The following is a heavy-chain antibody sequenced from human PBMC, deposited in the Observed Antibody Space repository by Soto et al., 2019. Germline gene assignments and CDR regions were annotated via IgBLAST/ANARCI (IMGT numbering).Heavy chain of an antibody. D-gene: IGHD5-18*01. V-gene: IGHV3-48*01. CDR1: GFTFSSYS. J-gene: IGHJ4*02. CDR2: ISSSSSTI. Sequence: GGSLRLSCAASGFTFSSYSMNWVRQAPGKGLEWVSYISSSSSTIYYADSVKGRFTISRDNAKNSLYLQMNSLRAEDTAVYYCARDGGYSYGPFDYWGQGTLVTVSS. CDR3: ARDGGYSYGPFDY.